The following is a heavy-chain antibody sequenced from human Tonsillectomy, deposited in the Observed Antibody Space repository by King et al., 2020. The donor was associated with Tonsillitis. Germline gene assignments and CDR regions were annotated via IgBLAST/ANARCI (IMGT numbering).Heavy chain of an antibody. V-gene: IGHV4-59*01. J-gene: IGHJ4*02. Sequence: QLQESGPGLMKPSETLSLTCTVSGGSISSYYWSWIRQSPGKGLEWIGYIHYSGSTNYNPSLKSRATILIDTSKNQFSLKLTSVTAADTAVYYCARGEYTTRWRGLFFESWGKAPLVTVPS. D-gene: IGHD6-6*01. CDR1: GGSISSYY. CDR2: IHYSGST. CDR3: ARGEYTTRWRGLFFES.